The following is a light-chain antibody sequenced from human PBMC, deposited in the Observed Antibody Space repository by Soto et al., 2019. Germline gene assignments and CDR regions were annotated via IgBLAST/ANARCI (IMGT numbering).Light chain of an antibody. Sequence: EIVLTQSPATLSLSPGERATLSCWASQSVGRSLAWYQQKPGQAPRLLINDASNRATGIPARFGGSGSGTDFTLTISSLEPEDFATYYCQQSYSTPPYTFGQGTKLEIK. J-gene: IGKJ2*01. CDR1: QSVGRS. CDR3: QQSYSTPPYT. V-gene: IGKV3-11*01. CDR2: DAS.